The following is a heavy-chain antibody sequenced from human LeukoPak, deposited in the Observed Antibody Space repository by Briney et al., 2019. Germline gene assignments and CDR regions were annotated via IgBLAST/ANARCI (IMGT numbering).Heavy chain of an antibody. CDR2: ISAGGGST. D-gene: IGHD1-26*01. V-gene: IGHV3-23*01. CDR3: AKGGTYYPFDC. Sequence: PGGSLRLSCAASGFTFSTYDMSWVRQAPGNGLEWVSTISAGGGSTYYADSVKGRFTISRDNSKNTLYLQMNYLRGEDTAVYHCAKGGTYYPFDCWGQGTLVTVSS. J-gene: IGHJ4*02. CDR1: GFTFSTYD.